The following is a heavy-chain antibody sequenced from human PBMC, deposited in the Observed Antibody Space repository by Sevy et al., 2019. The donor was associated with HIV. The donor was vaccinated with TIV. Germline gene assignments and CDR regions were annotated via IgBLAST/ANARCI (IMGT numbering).Heavy chain of an antibody. Sequence: GGSLRLSCAASGFTFSNAWMSWVRQAPGKGLEWAGRIKSKTDGGTTDYAAPLKGRFTISRDDSKNTLYLQMNSLKTEDTAVYYCTTPLPVEMATIGYYYYMDVWGKGTTVTVSS. V-gene: IGHV3-15*01. J-gene: IGHJ6*03. D-gene: IGHD5-12*01. CDR2: IKSKTDGGTT. CDR3: TTPLPVEMATIGYYYYMDV. CDR1: GFTFSNAW.